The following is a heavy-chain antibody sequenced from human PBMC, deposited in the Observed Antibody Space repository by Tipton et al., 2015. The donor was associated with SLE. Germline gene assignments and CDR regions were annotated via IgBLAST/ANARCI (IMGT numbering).Heavy chain of an antibody. CDR3: ARQRLRLLSPLDA. J-gene: IGHJ6*02. CDR2: VCNSVGT. Sequence: TLSLTCTVFSGSLSNYYWSWIRQPPGKGLEWIACVCNSVGTNYDPSLKSRGTISVDTSKNHFSLELTSVTAADTAVYYCARQRLRLLSPLDAWGQGTTVTVS. V-gene: IGHV4-59*08. CDR1: SGSLSNYY. D-gene: IGHD3-10*01.